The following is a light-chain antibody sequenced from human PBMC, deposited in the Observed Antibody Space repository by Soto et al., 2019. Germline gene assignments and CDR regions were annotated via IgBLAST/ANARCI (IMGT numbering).Light chain of an antibody. CDR2: HTS. Sequence: ETVLRQSPGTLSLSRGERATLSCRVSQSVGGSLAWYQQRPGQAPRLLVYHTSNRATGIPDRFSASGSGTDFTLTISRLEPEDFAVYYCQQYGSSPTFGQGTRLEIK. V-gene: IGKV3-20*01. CDR1: QSVGGS. J-gene: IGKJ5*01. CDR3: QQYGSSPT.